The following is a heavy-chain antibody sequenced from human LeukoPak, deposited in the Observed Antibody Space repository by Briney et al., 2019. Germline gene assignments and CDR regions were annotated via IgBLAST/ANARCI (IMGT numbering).Heavy chain of an antibody. CDR1: GFTFDDYA. CDR2: ISWNSGSI. CDR3: AKGSTYYYGSSAWFDY. D-gene: IGHD3-22*01. Sequence: GGSLRLSCAVSGFTFDDYAMHWVRQAPGKGLEWVSGISWNSGSIGYADSVKGRFTISRDNAKNSLYLQMNSLRAEDMALYYCAKGSTYYYGSSAWFDYWGQGTRVTVSS. V-gene: IGHV3-9*03. J-gene: IGHJ4*02.